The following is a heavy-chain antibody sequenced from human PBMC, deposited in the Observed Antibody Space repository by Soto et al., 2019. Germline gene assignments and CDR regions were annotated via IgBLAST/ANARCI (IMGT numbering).Heavy chain of an antibody. Sequence: SETLSLTCTVSGYSISSGYYWGWIRQPPGKGLEWIGSIYHSGSTYYNPSLKSRVTISVDTSKNQFSLKLSSVTAADTAVYYCASLLGATGVHFDYWGQGTLVTVSS. CDR3: ASLLGATGVHFDY. J-gene: IGHJ4*02. V-gene: IGHV4-38-2*02. D-gene: IGHD1-26*01. CDR2: IYHSGST. CDR1: GYSISSGYY.